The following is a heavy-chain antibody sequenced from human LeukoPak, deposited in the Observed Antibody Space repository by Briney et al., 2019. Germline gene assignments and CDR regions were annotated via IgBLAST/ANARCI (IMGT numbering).Heavy chain of an antibody. CDR1: GYALNAYF. J-gene: IGHJ5*02. V-gene: IGHV1-46*02. CDR2: IKPSSGST. Sequence: ASVKVSCKAVGYALNAYFIHWVRQAPGQGLEWMGTIKPSSGSTTFAQKFQGRVTMTRDTSTSTAYMELRSLRSDDTAVYYCARVLLWFGENHPTPIDPWGQGTLVTVSS. D-gene: IGHD3-10*01. CDR3: ARVLLWFGENHPTPIDP.